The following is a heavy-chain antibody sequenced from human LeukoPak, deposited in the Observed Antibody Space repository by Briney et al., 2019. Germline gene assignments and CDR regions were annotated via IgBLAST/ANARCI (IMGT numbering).Heavy chain of an antibody. V-gene: IGHV1-2*02. CDR1: GYTFTCYY. Sequence: ASVKVSCKASGYTFTCYYMHWVRQAPGQGLEWMGWINPNSGGTNYAQKFQGRVTMTRDTSISTAYMELSRLRSDDTAVSYCARVDILTGYYFFDSWGQGTLVTVSS. J-gene: IGHJ4*02. D-gene: IGHD3-9*01. CDR3: ARVDILTGYYFFDS. CDR2: INPNSGGT.